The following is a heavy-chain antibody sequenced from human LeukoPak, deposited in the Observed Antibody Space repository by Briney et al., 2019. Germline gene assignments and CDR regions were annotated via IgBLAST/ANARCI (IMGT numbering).Heavy chain of an antibody. CDR3: ATAPRIFDLDSDNRFGDY. D-gene: IGHD3/OR15-3a*01. CDR1: GYTFTAYY. J-gene: IGHJ4*02. Sequence: KISCKASGYTFTAYYIHWVQQAPGKGLEWMGRLDPEDGESIYAGRFQGRVTMTADTSTNTAYMELSSLGSDDTAVYYCATAPRIFDLDSDNRFGDYWGRGTLVTVSS. V-gene: IGHV1-69-2*01. CDR2: LDPEDGES.